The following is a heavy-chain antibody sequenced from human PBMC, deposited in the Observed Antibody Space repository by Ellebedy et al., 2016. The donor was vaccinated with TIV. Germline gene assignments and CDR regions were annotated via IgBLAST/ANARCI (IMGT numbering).Heavy chain of an antibody. V-gene: IGHV3-23*01. D-gene: IGHD6-6*01. Sequence: PGGSLRLSCAASGFTFSPYAMAWVRQAPGKGLEWVSGIVGSGSQKYADSVRGRFTVSRDNSKNTVYLQMNSLRAEDTAVYYCARDIDLYSTSSDYWGQGTLVTVSS. J-gene: IGHJ4*02. CDR3: ARDIDLYSTSSDY. CDR1: GFTFSPYA. CDR2: IVGSGS.